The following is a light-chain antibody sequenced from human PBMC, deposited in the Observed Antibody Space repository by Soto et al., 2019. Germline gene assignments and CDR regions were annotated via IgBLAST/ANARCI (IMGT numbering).Light chain of an antibody. CDR1: SNYIGTYDY. V-gene: IGLV2-14*01. Sequence: QSVLTQPTSVSGSPGQSNTISCTRNSNYIGTYDYVSWYQQHPGQAPRLLIHGVRNRPSGISSRFSASKSGLTASLTISGLQAEDEADYYCISYTSSSTWVFGAGNKVTVL. CDR3: ISYTSSSTWV. CDR2: GVR. J-gene: IGLJ3*02.